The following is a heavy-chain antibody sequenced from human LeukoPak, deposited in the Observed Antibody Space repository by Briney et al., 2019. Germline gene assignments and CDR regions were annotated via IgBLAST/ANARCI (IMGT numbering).Heavy chain of an antibody. V-gene: IGHV4-34*01. CDR3: ARGPTYYYYYMDV. CDR1: GGSFSGYY. CDR2: INHSGST. Sequence: SETLSLTCAVYGGSFSGYYWSWIRQPPGKGLEWIGEINHSGSTNYNPSLKSRVTISVDTSKNQFSLKLRTVTAADTAVYYCARGPTYYYYYMDVWGKGTTVTVSS. J-gene: IGHJ6*03.